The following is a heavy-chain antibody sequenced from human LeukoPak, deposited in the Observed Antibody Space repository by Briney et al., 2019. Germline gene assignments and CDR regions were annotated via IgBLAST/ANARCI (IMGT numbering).Heavy chain of an antibody. Sequence: SETLSLTCTVSGGSISSSSYYWGLIRQPPGKGLEWIGSIYYSGSTYYNPSLKSRVTISVDTSKNQFSLKLSSVTAADTAVYYCAREPKYYGDYAFDIWGQGTMVTVSS. D-gene: IGHD4-17*01. V-gene: IGHV4-39*07. J-gene: IGHJ3*02. CDR1: GGSISSSSYY. CDR3: AREPKYYGDYAFDI. CDR2: IYYSGST.